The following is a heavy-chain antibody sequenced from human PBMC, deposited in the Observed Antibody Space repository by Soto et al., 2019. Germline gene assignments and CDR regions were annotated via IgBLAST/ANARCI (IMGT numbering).Heavy chain of an antibody. CDR2: IYYTGNT. D-gene: IGHD1-1*01. J-gene: IGHJ4*02. CDR1: GGSISSGGTGSY. Sequence: QVQLQESGPGLVKPSQTLSLTCTVSGGSISSGGTGSYWTWIRQLPGKGLEWIGYIYYTGNTYYNPSLKSRPTISIDTSENQFSLKLTSVXXXXTXXXXXASGHDAYKVRYWGQGTLVTVSS. V-gene: IGHV4-31*03. CDR3: XASGHDAYKVRY.